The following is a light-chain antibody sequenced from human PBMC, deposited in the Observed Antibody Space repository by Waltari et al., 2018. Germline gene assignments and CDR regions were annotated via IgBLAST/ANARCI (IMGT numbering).Light chain of an antibody. Sequence: QSVLTQPPSASGTPGQRVTISCSGSQSNVGDTVVNWYPQVPGTAPKLVTYRNDKRPSGVPAGFTASKAGTSASLAIGGLQSEDEGDYYCATWDDSPTGRWVCGGGTRVTVL. CDR3: ATWDDSPTGRWV. CDR2: RND. J-gene: IGLJ3*02. V-gene: IGLV1-44*01. CDR1: QSNVGDTV.